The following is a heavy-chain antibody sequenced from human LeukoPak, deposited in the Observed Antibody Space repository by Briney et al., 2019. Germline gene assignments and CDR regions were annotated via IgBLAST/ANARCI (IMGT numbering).Heavy chain of an antibody. CDR3: AKLPTIFGIADSFDI. V-gene: IGHV3-23*01. D-gene: IGHD3-3*01. Sequence: GGSLRLSCEARGIIFSSYDMTWVRQAPGKGLEWISAISDRGKTDYAESVKGRYTISRDTYKNTLYLQLTSLREEDTAIYYCAKLPTIFGIADSFDIWGQGTLVTVSS. J-gene: IGHJ3*02. CDR2: ISDRGKT. CDR1: GIIFSSYD.